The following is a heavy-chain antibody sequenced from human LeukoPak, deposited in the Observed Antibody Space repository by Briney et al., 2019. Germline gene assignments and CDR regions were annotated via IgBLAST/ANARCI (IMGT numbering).Heavy chain of an antibody. CDR1: GGSISSSSYY. Sequence: LSLTCTVSGGSISSSSYYWGWIRQAPGKGLEWVSYISSSSSTIYYADSVKGRFTISRDNAKNSLYLQMNSLRAEDTAVYHCARSAASCYYYYMDVWGKGTTVTVSS. CDR2: ISSSSSTI. J-gene: IGHJ6*03. V-gene: IGHV3-11*04. D-gene: IGHD3-3*01. CDR3: ARSAASCYYYYMDV.